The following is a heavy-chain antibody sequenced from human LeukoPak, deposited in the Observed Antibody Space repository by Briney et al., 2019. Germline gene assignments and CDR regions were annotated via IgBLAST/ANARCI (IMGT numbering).Heavy chain of an antibody. CDR3: ARKGVIYYDSSGYPYYFDY. J-gene: IGHJ4*02. V-gene: IGHV3-21*01. D-gene: IGHD3-22*01. CDR1: GFTFSSYS. Sequence: PGGSLRLSCAASGFTFSSYSMNWVRQAPGKGLEWVSSISSSSSYIYYADSVKGRFTISRDNAKNSLYLQMNSLRAEDTAVYYCARKGVIYYDSSGYPYYFDYWGQGTLVTVSS. CDR2: ISSSSSYI.